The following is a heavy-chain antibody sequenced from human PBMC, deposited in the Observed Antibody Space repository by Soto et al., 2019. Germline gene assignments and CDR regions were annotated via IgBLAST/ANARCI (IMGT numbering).Heavy chain of an antibody. CDR1: GFTFDDYA. CDR3: AKDRNIHYNTGGALDI. CDR2: ISWNSGSI. V-gene: IGHV3-9*01. D-gene: IGHD1-1*01. J-gene: IGHJ3*02. Sequence: EVQLVESGGGLVQPGRSLRLSCAASGFTFDDYAMHWVRQAPGKGLEWVSGISWNSGSIGYADSVKGRFTISRDNAKNSLYLQMNSLRAEDTALYYCAKDRNIHYNTGGALDIWGQGTMVTVSS.